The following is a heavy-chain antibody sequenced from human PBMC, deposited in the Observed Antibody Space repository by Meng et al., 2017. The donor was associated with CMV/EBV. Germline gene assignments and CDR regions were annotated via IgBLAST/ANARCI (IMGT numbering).Heavy chain of an antibody. Sequence: SVKVSCKASGGTFSSYTISWVRQARGQGLEWMGRIIPILGIANNAQKFQGRVTITADKSTSTAYMGLSSLRSEDTAVYYCARDSGGLRLGELPFDAFDIWGQGTMVTVSS. D-gene: IGHD3-16*01. CDR2: IIPILGIA. CDR3: ARDSGGLRLGELPFDAFDI. J-gene: IGHJ3*02. V-gene: IGHV1-69*04. CDR1: GGTFSSYT.